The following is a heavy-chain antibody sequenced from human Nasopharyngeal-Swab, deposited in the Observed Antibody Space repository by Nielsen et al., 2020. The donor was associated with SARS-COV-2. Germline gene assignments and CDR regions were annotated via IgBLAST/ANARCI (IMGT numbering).Heavy chain of an antibody. V-gene: IGHV3-9*01. CDR3: VKDTQDYYYYYMDV. J-gene: IGHJ6*03. Sequence: SLKISCTASGFTFDDYAMHWVRQAPGKGLEWVSGIRWNSGRIGYADSVKGRFTISRDNAKSSLYLQMDSLRPEDTAFYYCVKDTQDYYYYYMDVWGTGTTVTVSS. CDR2: IRWNSGRI. CDR1: GFTFDDYA.